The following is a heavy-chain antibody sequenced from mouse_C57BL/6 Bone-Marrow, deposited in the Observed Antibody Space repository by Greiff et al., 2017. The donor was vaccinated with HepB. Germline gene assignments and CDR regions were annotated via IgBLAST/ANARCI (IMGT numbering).Heavy chain of an antibody. J-gene: IGHJ3*01. V-gene: IGHV5-17*01. Sequence: EVKLMESGGGLVKPGGSLKLSCAASGFTFSDYGMHWVRQAPEKGLEWVAYISSGSSTIYYADTVKGRFTISRDNAKNTLFLQMTSLRSEDTAMYYCARWGLFAYWGQGTLVTVSA. CDR1: GFTFSDYG. CDR3: ARWGLFAY. CDR2: ISSGSSTI.